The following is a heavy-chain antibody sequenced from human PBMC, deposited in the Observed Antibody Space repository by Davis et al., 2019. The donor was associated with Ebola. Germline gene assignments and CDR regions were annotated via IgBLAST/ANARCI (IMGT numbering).Heavy chain of an antibody. Sequence: MPSETLSLTCAVYGGSFSGYYWSWIRQPPGKGLEWIGEINHSGSTNYNPSLKSRVTISVDTSKNQFSLKLSSVTAADTAVYYCARQGILEWLPLYYYYGMDVWGQGTTVTVSS. CDR3: ARQGILEWLPLYYYYGMDV. CDR1: GGSFSGYY. D-gene: IGHD3-3*01. CDR2: INHSGST. J-gene: IGHJ6*02. V-gene: IGHV4-34*01.